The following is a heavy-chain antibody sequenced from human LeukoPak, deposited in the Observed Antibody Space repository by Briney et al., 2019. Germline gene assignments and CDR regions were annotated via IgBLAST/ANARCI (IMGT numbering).Heavy chain of an antibody. V-gene: IGHV3-13*01. CDR1: GFTFSSYD. CDR2: IGTAGDT. D-gene: IGHD2-8*01. Sequence: GGSLRLSCAASGFTFSSYDMHWVRHATGKGLEWVSAIGTAGDTYYPGSVKGRFTISRENAKNSLYLQMNSLRAGDTAVYYCARANPLNDDFDYWGQGTLVTVSS. J-gene: IGHJ4*02. CDR3: ARANPLNDDFDY.